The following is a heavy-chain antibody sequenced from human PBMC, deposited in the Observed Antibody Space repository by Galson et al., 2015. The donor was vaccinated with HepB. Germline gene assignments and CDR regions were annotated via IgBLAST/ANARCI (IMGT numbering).Heavy chain of an antibody. CDR1: GGSFSGYY. D-gene: IGHD3-3*01. Sequence: ETLSLTCAVYGGSFSGYYWSWIRQPPGKGLEWIGEINHSGSTNYNPSLKSRVTIPVDTSKNQFSLKLSSVTAADTAVYYCARGQVVRFLEWLSRLYNWFDPWGQGTLVTVSS. CDR2: INHSGST. V-gene: IGHV4-34*01. J-gene: IGHJ5*02. CDR3: ARGQVVRFLEWLSRLYNWFDP.